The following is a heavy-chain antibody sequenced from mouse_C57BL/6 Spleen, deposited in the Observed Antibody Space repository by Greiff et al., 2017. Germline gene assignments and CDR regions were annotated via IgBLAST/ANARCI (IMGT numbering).Heavy chain of an antibody. CDR2: IYPGDGDT. CDR1: GYAFSSSW. J-gene: IGHJ2*01. V-gene: IGHV1-82*01. D-gene: IGHD1-1*01. CDR3: ARGLVAHFDY. Sequence: QVQLQQSGPELVKPGASVKISCKASGYAFSSSWMNWVKQRPGKGLEWIGRIYPGDGDTNYNGKFKGKATLTADKSSSTAYMQLSSLTSEDSAVYFCARGLVAHFDYWGQGTTRTVSS.